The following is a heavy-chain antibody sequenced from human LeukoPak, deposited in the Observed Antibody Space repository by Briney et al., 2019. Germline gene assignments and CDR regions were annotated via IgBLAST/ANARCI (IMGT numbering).Heavy chain of an antibody. D-gene: IGHD3-22*01. CDR1: GYTFTGYY. CDR3: ARDPASYYDSSGYYYFDY. CDR2: INPNSGGT. V-gene: IGHV1-2*02. J-gene: IGHJ4*02. Sequence: ASVKVSCKASGYTFTGYYMHWVRQAPGQGLEWMGWINPNSGGTNYAQKFQGRVTMTRDTSISTAYMELSRLRSDDTAVYYCARDPASYYDSSGYYYFDYWGQGTLVTVSS.